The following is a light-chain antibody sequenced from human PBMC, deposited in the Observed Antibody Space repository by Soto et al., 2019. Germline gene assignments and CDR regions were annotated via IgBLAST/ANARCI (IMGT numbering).Light chain of an antibody. J-gene: IGLJ2*01. CDR1: SSDVGGYNY. CDR3: SSHTSSSTQV. CDR2: DVT. V-gene: IGLV2-14*01. Sequence: QSALTQPASVSGSPGQSITISCTGTSSDVGGYNYVSWYQQHPGKAPKLMIYDVTNRPSGVSNRFSVSKSGNTASLTISGLQTEDEADYYCSSHTSSSTQVFGGGTKVTVL.